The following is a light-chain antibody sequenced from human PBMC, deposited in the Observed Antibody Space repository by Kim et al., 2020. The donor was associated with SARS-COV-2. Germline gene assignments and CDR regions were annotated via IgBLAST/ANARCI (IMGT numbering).Light chain of an antibody. CDR1: QGIGSW. J-gene: IGKJ2*01. Sequence: SAAVGDRVNSTWRASQGIGSWLAWFRQEPGKAPKLLIYAASSLHNGVPSRFSGSGSGTDFTLTISSLQPEDFATYYCQQAYSFPYTFGQGTKREI. CDR2: AAS. CDR3: QQAYSFPYT. V-gene: IGKV1-12*01.